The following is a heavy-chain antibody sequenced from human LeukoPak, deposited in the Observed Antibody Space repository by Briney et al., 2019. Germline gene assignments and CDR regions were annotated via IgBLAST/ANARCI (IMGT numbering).Heavy chain of an antibody. CDR1: GYTFTSYG. V-gene: IGHV1-18*01. J-gene: IGHJ4*02. CDR3: AREYYVSNRRDYFDY. CDR2: ISAYNGNT. D-gene: IGHD3-22*01. Sequence: ASVKVSCKVSGYTFTSYGISWVRQAPGQGLEWMGWISAYNGNTNYAQKFQGRVTMTTDTSTSTAYMELRSLRSDDTAVYYCAREYYVSNRRDYFDYWGQGTLFTVSS.